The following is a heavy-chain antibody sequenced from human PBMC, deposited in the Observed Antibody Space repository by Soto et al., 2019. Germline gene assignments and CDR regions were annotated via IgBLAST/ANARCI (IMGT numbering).Heavy chain of an antibody. V-gene: IGHV4-30-4*01. J-gene: IGHJ4*02. Sequence: SETLSLTCTVSGGSISSGDYYWSWIRQPPGKGLEWIGYIYYSGSTYYNPSLKSRVTISVDTSKNQFSLKLSSVTAADTAVYYCARVRDFWSGYWSWGQGTLVTVS. CDR2: IYYSGST. CDR3: ARVRDFWSGYWS. D-gene: IGHD3-3*01. CDR1: GGSISSGDYY.